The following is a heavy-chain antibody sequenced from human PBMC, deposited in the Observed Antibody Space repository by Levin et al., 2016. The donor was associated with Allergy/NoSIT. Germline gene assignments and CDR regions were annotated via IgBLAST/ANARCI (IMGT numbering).Heavy chain of an antibody. J-gene: IGHJ4*02. V-gene: IGHV4-34*01. Sequence: SETLSLTCAVYGGSFSGYYWSWIRQPPGKGLEWIGEINHSGSTNYNPSLKSRVTISVDTSKNQFSLKLSSVTAADTAVYYCARALNRAVAGTGYWGQGTLVTVSS. D-gene: IGHD6-19*01. CDR1: GGSFSGYY. CDR3: ARALNRAVAGTGY. CDR2: INHSGST.